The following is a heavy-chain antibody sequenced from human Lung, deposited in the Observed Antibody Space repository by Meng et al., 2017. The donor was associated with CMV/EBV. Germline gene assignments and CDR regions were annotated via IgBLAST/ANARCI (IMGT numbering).Heavy chain of an antibody. CDR2: ISSSSSYI. D-gene: IGHD1-1*01. J-gene: IGHJ6*01. CDR3: ASEGGRAGNPGSYYYGMDV. Sequence: GESXKISCAASGFTFSSYSMNWVRQAPGKGLEWVSSISSSSSYIYYADSVKGRFTISRDNAKNSLYLQMNSLRAEDTAVYCCASEGGRAGNPGSYYYGMDVWXQRTTVTVSS. CDR1: GFTFSSYS. V-gene: IGHV3-21*01.